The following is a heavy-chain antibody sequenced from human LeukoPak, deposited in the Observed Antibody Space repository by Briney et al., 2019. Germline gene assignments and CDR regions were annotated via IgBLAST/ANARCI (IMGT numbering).Heavy chain of an antibody. D-gene: IGHD2-2*01. J-gene: IGHJ6*03. Sequence: GESLKISCKGSGYSFTSYWIAWVRQMPGKGLEWMGIIYPGYSDTRYSPSFEGQVTISADKSITTAYRQWFSVKGSDTAMYYCARQGWSSTAYYHIDVWGKGTTVTVSS. CDR3: ARQGWSSTAYYHIDV. V-gene: IGHV5-51*01. CDR1: GYSFTSYW. CDR2: IYPGYSDT.